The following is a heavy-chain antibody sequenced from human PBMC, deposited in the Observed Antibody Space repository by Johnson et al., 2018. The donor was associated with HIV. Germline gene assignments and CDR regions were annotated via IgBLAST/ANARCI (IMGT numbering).Heavy chain of an antibody. CDR3: ARGKKQWLDEDAFDI. J-gene: IGHJ3*02. CDR2: INSDGSST. Sequence: VQLVESGGGVVQPGGSLRLSCAASGFTFSSYWMHWVRQAPGKGLVWVSRINSDGSSTSYADSVKGRFTISRDNAKNTLYLQKNSLRAEDTAVYYCARGKKQWLDEDAFDIWGQGTMVTVSS. V-gene: IGHV3-74*02. D-gene: IGHD6-19*01. CDR1: GFTFSSYW.